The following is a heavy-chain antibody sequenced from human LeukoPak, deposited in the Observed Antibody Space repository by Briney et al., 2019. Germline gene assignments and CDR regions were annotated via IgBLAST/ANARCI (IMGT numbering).Heavy chain of an antibody. D-gene: IGHD1-26*01. V-gene: IGHV3-30-3*01. CDR2: ILYDGNNK. CDR1: GFTFSSYT. CDR3: ARYSGDSHFDY. J-gene: IGHJ4*02. Sequence: GGSLRLSCAASGFTFSSYTMHWVRQAPGQGLEWLTLILYDGNNKHYADSVKGRFTISRDNSKNTLYLRMNSLRAEDTAVYYCARYSGDSHFDYWGQGTLVTVSS.